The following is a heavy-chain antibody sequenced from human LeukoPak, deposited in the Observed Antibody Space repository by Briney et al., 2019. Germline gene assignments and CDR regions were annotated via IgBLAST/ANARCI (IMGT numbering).Heavy chain of an antibody. CDR1: GFDLSTYE. Sequence: GGSLRLSCAASGFDLSTYEMNWVRQAPGKGLEWIADITISGHTKNYADSVKGRFTISRDNARTSLYLQMNSLRVEGTGVYYCARGDPHADLWGQGTLVTVSS. J-gene: IGHJ5*02. V-gene: IGHV3-48*03. CDR3: ARGDPHADL. CDR2: ITISGHTK.